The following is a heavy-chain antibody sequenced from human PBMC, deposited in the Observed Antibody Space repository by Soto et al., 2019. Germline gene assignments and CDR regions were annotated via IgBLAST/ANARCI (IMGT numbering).Heavy chain of an antibody. CDR1: GGSFSGYY. D-gene: IGHD3-10*01. J-gene: IGHJ3*02. Sequence: QVQLQQWGAGLLKPSETLSLTCAVYGGSFSGYYWSWVRQPPGKGLEWIGEINHRGSATYNPSLKTRVTMSVDTSKNHISLNLTSVTAADTAMYYCARGLTMSRGLITPIWGQGTVVTVSS. CDR2: INHRGSA. V-gene: IGHV4-34*01. CDR3: ARGLTMSRGLITPI.